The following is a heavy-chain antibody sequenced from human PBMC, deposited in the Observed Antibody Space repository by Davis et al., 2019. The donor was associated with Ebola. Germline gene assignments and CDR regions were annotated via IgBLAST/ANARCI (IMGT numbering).Heavy chain of an antibody. CDR3: ARRVRTAAGTNWFDP. Sequence: PGGSLRLSCAASGFTFSSYSMNWVRQAPGKGLEWVSYISSSSSTIYYADSVKGRFTISRDNAKNSLYLQMNSLRDEDTAVYYCARRVRTAAGTNWFDPWGQGTLVTVSS. J-gene: IGHJ5*02. CDR2: ISSSSSTI. D-gene: IGHD6-13*01. V-gene: IGHV3-48*02. CDR1: GFTFSSYS.